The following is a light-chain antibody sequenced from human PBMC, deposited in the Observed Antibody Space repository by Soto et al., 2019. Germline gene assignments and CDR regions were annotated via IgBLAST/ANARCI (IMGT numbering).Light chain of an antibody. CDR3: GAWDDSMSGPV. V-gene: IGLV1-47*01. CDR1: SSNIGSNY. Sequence: QSVLTQPPSASGTPGQRVTISCSGSSSNIGSNYVYWYQQLPGSAPKLLIYRNNQRPSGVPDRFSGSTSGTSASLAISGLRSEDEAGYYCGAWDDSMSGPVFGGGTKLTVL. CDR2: RNN. J-gene: IGLJ2*01.